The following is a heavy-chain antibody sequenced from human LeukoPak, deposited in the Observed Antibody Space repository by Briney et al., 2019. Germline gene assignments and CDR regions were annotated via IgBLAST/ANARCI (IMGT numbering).Heavy chain of an antibody. V-gene: IGHV1-69*06. CDR1: GGTFSSYA. CDR3: ARTSSGGSYFRGYFDY. CDR2: IIPIFGTA. D-gene: IGHD2-15*01. J-gene: IGHJ4*02. Sequence: ASVKVSCKASGGTFSSYAISWVRQAPGQGLEWMGGIIPIFGTANYAQKFQGRVTITADKSTSTAYMELSSLRSEDTAVYYCARTSSGGSYFRGYFDYWGQGTLVTVSS.